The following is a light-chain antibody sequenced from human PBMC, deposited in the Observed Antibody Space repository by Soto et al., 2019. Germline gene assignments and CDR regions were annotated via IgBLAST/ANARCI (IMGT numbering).Light chain of an antibody. CDR1: QSFRGL. CDR3: QQRSNWPPTWT. V-gene: IGKV3-11*01. Sequence: EVELTQSPVTLNISPGERATLSCRASQSFRGLLAWYQQKPGQAPRLLIYDASSRATGIPTRFSGFGSGTDFTLTISSLEPEDFAVYFCQQRSNWPPTWTFGQGTNVDIK. CDR2: DAS. J-gene: IGKJ1*01.